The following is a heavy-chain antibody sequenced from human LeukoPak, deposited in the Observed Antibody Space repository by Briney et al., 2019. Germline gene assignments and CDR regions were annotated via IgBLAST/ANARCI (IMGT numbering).Heavy chain of an antibody. V-gene: IGHV3-21*01. CDR1: GFTFSSYS. J-gene: IGHJ5*02. CDR3: ATWERYDFWSGLVP. CDR2: ISSSSSYI. D-gene: IGHD3-3*01. Sequence: GGSLRLSCAASGFTFSSYSMNWVRQAPGKGLEWVSSISSSSSYIYYADSVKGRFTISRDNAKNSLYLQMNSLRAEDTAVYYCATWERYDFWSGLVPWGQGTLVTVSS.